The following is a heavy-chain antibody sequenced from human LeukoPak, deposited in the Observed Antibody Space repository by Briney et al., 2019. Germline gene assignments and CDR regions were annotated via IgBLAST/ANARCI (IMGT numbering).Heavy chain of an antibody. CDR3: TRATSGTWYPGSDY. D-gene: IGHD6-13*01. CDR1: GFTFSDHY. CDR2: ISSTSGTI. Sequence: GGSLRLSCVASGFTFSDHYMSWIRQAPGKGLEWVAYISSTSGTIYYADSVKGRFTITRDNAKNSLYLQMNSLRAEDTAVHYCTRATSGTWYPGSDYWGQGTLVTVSS. V-gene: IGHV3-11*04. J-gene: IGHJ4*02.